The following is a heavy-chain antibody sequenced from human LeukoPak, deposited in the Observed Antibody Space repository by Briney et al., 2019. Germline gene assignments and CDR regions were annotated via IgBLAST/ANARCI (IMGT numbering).Heavy chain of an antibody. CDR1: GGSFSGYY. CDR3: ARGGYLYYYYYYMDV. CDR2: INHSGST. Sequence: PSETLSLTCAVYGGSFSGYYWSWIRQPPGKGLEWIGEINHSGSTNYNPSLKSRVTISVDTSKNQFSLKLSSVTAADTAVYYCARGGYLYYYYYYMDVWGKGTTVTVSS. V-gene: IGHV4-34*01. J-gene: IGHJ6*03. D-gene: IGHD5-12*01.